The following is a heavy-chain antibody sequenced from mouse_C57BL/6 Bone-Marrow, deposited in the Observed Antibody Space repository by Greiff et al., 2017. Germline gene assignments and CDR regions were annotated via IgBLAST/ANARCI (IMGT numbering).Heavy chain of an antibody. CDR2: INPNNGGT. J-gene: IGHJ3*01. CDR3: ARDYYGSSYSFAY. Sequence: VQLKQSGPELVKPGASVKIPCKASGYTFTDYNMDWVKQSHGKSLEWIGDINPNNGGTIYNQKFKGKATLTVDKSSSTAYMELRSLTSEDTAVYYCARDYYGSSYSFAYWGQGTLVTVSA. D-gene: IGHD1-1*01. V-gene: IGHV1-18*01. CDR1: GYTFTDYN.